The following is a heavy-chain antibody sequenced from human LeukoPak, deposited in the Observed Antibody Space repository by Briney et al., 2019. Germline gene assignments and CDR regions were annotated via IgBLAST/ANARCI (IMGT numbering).Heavy chain of an antibody. D-gene: IGHD2-2*01. CDR1: VFTFSSYA. CDR3: ASSSIVVVPAATEYYFDY. Sequence: GGSLRLSCAASVFTFSSYAMSWVRQAPGKGLEWVSAISGSGGSTYYADSVKGRFTISRDNSKNTLYLQMNSLRAEDTAVYYCASSSIVVVPAATEYYFDYWGQGTLVTVSS. V-gene: IGHV3-23*01. J-gene: IGHJ4*02. CDR2: ISGSGGST.